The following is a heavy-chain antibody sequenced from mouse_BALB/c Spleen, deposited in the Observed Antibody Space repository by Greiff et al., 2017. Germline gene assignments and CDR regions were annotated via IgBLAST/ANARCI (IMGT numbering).Heavy chain of an antibody. Sequence: VQLQQPGAELVKPGTSVKLSCKASGYNFTSYWINWVKLRPGQGLEWIGDIYPGSGSTNYNEKFKSKATLTVDTSSSTAYMQLSSLASEDSALYYCARSDYRFYYAMDYWGQGTSVTVSS. V-gene: IGHV1-55*01. CDR3: ARSDYRFYYAMDY. J-gene: IGHJ4*01. CDR2: IYPGSGST. CDR1: GYNFTSYW. D-gene: IGHD2-14*01.